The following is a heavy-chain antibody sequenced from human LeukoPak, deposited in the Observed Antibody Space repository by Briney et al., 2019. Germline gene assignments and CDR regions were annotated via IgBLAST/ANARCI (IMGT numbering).Heavy chain of an antibody. CDR2: IQWNDDST. Sequence: GGSLRLSCAASGFTFDDYGMSWVRQAPGKGLEWVSSIQWNDDSTGYADSVKGRFTISRDNAKNSLYLQMKSLRAEDTALYYCARDSDYYSSGWSPWDYWGQGTLVTVSS. D-gene: IGHD6-19*01. V-gene: IGHV3-20*04. CDR3: ARDSDYYSSGWSPWDY. CDR1: GFTFDDYG. J-gene: IGHJ4*02.